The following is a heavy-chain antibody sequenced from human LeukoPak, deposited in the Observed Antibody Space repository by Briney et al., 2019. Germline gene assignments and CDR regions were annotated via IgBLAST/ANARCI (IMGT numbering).Heavy chain of an antibody. Sequence: ASVKVSCETSGYTFTNYGINWVRQATGQGPEWMGWISGYNGNTNYVQKFRGRVTMTTDTSTSTAYMELRSLRSYDTAVYYCARDLSLGRHDYGETFDYWGQGTLVTVSS. CDR3: ARDLSLGRHDYGETFDY. CDR2: ISGYNGNT. CDR1: GYTFTNYG. V-gene: IGHV1-18*01. J-gene: IGHJ4*02. D-gene: IGHD4-17*01.